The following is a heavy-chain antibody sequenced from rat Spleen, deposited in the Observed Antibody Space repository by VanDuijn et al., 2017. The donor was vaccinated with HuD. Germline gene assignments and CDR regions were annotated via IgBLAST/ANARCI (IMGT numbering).Heavy chain of an antibody. CDR3: TTGEY. CDR2: ISNAGDT. Sequence: EVQLVESGGGLVQPGRSLKLSCVASGITFNNYWMTWIRQAPGKGLEWVASISNAGDTYYPDSVKGRFTISRDNAKSTLYLQMDSLRSEDTATYYCTTGEYWGQGVMVTVSS. V-gene: IGHV5-31*01. CDR1: GITFNNYW. D-gene: IGHD5-1*01. J-gene: IGHJ2*01.